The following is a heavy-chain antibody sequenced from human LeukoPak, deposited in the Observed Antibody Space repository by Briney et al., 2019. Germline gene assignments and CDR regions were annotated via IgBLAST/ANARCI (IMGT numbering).Heavy chain of an antibody. Sequence: GGSLRLSCAASGFTFSSYAMHWVRQAPGKGLEWVAVILYDGSNKYYADSVKGRFTISRDNSKNTLYLQMNSLRAEDTAVYYCARDRMSGSGWLKEGSRVAYFDYWGQGTLVTVSP. CDR1: GFTFSSYA. CDR2: ILYDGSNK. D-gene: IGHD6-19*01. CDR3: ARDRMSGSGWLKEGSRVAYFDY. V-gene: IGHV3-30*04. J-gene: IGHJ4*02.